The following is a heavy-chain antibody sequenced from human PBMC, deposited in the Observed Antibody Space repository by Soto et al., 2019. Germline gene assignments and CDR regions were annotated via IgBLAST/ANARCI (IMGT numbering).Heavy chain of an antibody. CDR2: ISGYNGNT. D-gene: IGHD4-4*01. CDR3: AKADSNYAGRFSYYYMDV. Sequence: ASVKVSCKASGYTFRSYGISWVRQAPGQGLEWMGWISGYNGNTHYSQKFQGKVTMTTDTSTSTAYMELRNLRSDDTAVYYCAKADSNYAGRFSYYYMDVWGTGTTVTVSS. V-gene: IGHV1-18*01. J-gene: IGHJ6*03. CDR1: GYTFRSYG.